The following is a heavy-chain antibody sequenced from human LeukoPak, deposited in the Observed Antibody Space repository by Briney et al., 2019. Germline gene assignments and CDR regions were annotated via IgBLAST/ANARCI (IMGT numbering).Heavy chain of an antibody. CDR3: ARSKWFGESGFDF. CDR1: GFTFSDYY. J-gene: IGHJ4*02. CDR2: ISSSGSTI. Sequence: GGSLRLSCAASGFTFSDYYMSWIRQAPGKGLEWVSDISSSGSTIYYADSVKGRFTISRDNAKNSLYLQMNSLRAEDTAVYYCARSKWFGESGFDFWGQGTLVTVSS. V-gene: IGHV3-11*04. D-gene: IGHD3-10*01.